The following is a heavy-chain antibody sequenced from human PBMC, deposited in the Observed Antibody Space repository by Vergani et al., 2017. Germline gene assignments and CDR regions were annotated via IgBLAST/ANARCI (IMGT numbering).Heavy chain of an antibody. CDR2: ISWNSAGI. Sequence: EVQLVESGGGLVQPGRSLRLSCAASGFTFDDYAMHWVRQAPGKGLEWVSGISWNSAGIAYADSVKGRFTISRDNAKNSLYLQMNSLRAEDTAVYYCARDSRPYSPNNWFDPWGQGTLVTVSS. V-gene: IGHV3-9*01. CDR3: ARDSRPYSPNNWFDP. CDR1: GFTFDDYA. J-gene: IGHJ5*02. D-gene: IGHD3-16*01.